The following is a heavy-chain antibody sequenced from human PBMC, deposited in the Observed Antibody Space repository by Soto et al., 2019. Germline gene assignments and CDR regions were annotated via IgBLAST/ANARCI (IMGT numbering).Heavy chain of an antibody. CDR3: AKPSQLYDFWSGGWFDP. D-gene: IGHD3-3*01. CDR2: ISGSGGST. J-gene: IGHJ5*02. CDR1: GFTFSSYA. Sequence: VQLLESGGGLVQPGGSLRLSCAASGFTFSSYAMSWVRQAPGKGLEWVSAISGSGGSTYYADSVKGRFTISRDNSKNTLYLQMNSLRAEDTAVYYCAKPSQLYDFWSGGWFDPWGQGTLVTVSS. V-gene: IGHV3-23*01.